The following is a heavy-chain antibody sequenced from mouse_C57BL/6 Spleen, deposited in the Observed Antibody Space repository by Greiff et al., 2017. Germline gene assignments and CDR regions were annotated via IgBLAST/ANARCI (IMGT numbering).Heavy chain of an antibody. CDR2: ISSGSSTI. J-gene: IGHJ3*01. Sequence: EVHLVESGGGLVKPGGSLKLSCAASGFTFSDYGMHWVRQAPEKGLEWVAYISSGSSTIYYADTVKGRFTISRDNAKNTLFLQMTSLRSEDTAMYYCASSLTGTWFAYWGQGTLVTVSA. D-gene: IGHD4-1*01. CDR1: GFTFSDYG. V-gene: IGHV5-17*01. CDR3: ASSLTGTWFAY.